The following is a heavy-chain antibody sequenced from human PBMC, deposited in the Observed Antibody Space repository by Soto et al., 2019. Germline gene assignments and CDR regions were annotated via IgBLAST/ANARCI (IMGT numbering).Heavy chain of an antibody. CDR2: LYYGGST. Sequence: SETLSLTSTVSGASISENYYSWIRQPPGKGLEWLGYLYYGGSTNYNTALESRVSILVDSPRNQFSLKLTSLTAADAGVYYCARGKEDYNGWYHDFWGRGTLVTVSS. CDR3: ARGKEDYNGWYHDF. CDR1: GASISENY. D-gene: IGHD4-4*01. V-gene: IGHV4-59*01. J-gene: IGHJ2*01.